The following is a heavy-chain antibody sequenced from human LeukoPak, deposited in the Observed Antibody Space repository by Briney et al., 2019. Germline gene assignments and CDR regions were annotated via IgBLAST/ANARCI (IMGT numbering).Heavy chain of an antibody. J-gene: IGHJ4*02. Sequence: GGSLRLSCAASGFTFSSYAMSWVRQAPGKGLEWVSAISGSGGSTYYADSVKGRFTISRDNSKNTLYLQMNSLRTEDTAVYYCAKRGVGTSNAYFDYWGQGTLVTVSS. CDR3: AKRGVGTSNAYFDY. CDR1: GFTFSSYA. D-gene: IGHD1-26*01. V-gene: IGHV3-23*01. CDR2: ISGSGGST.